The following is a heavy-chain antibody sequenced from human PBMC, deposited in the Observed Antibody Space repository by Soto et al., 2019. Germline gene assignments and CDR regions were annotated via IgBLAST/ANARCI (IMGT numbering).Heavy chain of an antibody. V-gene: IGHV4-31*03. Sequence: ASETLSLTCTVSGGSISSGGYYWSWIRQHPGKGLEWIGYIYYSGSTYYNPSLKSRVTISVDTSKNQFSLKLSSVTAADTAVYYCARDRAVAGHDAFDIWGQGTMVTVSS. J-gene: IGHJ3*02. CDR3: ARDRAVAGHDAFDI. CDR2: IYYSGST. D-gene: IGHD6-19*01. CDR1: GGSISSGGYY.